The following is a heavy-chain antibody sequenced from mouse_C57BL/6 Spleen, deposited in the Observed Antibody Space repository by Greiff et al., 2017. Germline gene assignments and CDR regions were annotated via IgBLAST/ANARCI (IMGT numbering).Heavy chain of an antibody. J-gene: IGHJ1*03. CDR3: ARPVYYDYDTWYFDV. D-gene: IGHD2-4*01. V-gene: IGHV1-82*01. CDR2: IYPGDGDT. CDR1: GYAFSSSW. Sequence: QVQLKESGPELVKPGASVKISCKASGYAFSSSWMNWVKQRPGKGLEWIGRIYPGDGDTNYNGKFKGKATLTADKSSSTAYMQLSSLTSEDSAVYFCARPVYYDYDTWYFDVWGTGTTVTVSS.